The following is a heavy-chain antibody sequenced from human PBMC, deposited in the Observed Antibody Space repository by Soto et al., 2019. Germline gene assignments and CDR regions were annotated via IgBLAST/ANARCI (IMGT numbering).Heavy chain of an antibody. CDR2: IVPILGIA. CDR3: ARDLGTYYYDSSGYYRDY. D-gene: IGHD3-22*01. V-gene: IGHV1-69*04. Sequence: ASVKVSCKASGGTFSSYTISWVRQAPGQGLEWMGRIVPILGIAIYAQKFQGRVTITADKSTSTAYMELSSLRSEDTAVYYCARDLGTYYYDSSGYYRDYWGQGTLVTSPQ. CDR1: GGTFSSYT. J-gene: IGHJ4*02.